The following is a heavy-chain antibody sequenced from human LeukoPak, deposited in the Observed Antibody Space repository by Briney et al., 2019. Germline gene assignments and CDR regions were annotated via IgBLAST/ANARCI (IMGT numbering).Heavy chain of an antibody. CDR3: ARRRSGSPYYYYGMDV. CDR2: FYYSGST. CDR1: GGPISSYY. J-gene: IGHJ6*02. D-gene: IGHD6-25*01. Sequence: KPSETLSLTCTVSGGPISSYYWSWLRQPPGKGLEWLGYFYYSGSTNYNPSLKSRVTISVDTSKNQFSLKLSSVTAADTAVYYCARRRSGSPYYYYGMDVWGQGTTVTVSS. V-gene: IGHV4-59*08.